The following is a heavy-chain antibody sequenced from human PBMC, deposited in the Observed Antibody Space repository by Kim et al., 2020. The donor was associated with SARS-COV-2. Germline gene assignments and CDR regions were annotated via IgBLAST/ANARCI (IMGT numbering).Heavy chain of an antibody. D-gene: IGHD3-10*01. V-gene: IGHV3-30-3*01. CDR3: ASIITMVRGVPDV. CDR1: GFTFSSYA. CDR2: ISYDGSNK. Sequence: GGSLRLSCAASGFTFSSYAMHWVRQAPGKGLEWVAVISYDGSNKYYADPVKGRFTSSRDNSKNTLYLQMNSLSAEDTAVYYCASIITMVRGVPDVWGQGTTVTVS. J-gene: IGHJ6*02.